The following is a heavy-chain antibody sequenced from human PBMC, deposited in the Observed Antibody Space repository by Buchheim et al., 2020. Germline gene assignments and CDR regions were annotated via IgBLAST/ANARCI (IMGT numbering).Heavy chain of an antibody. Sequence: QVQLVESGGGVVQPGRSLRLSCAASGFTFRSYGMHWVRQAPGKGLECVAVIWYDGSNKYYADSVKGRFTLSRDNSKNTLSLQMNSLRAEDTAVYYCARAPTHCSGGSCYSYFDYGGQGTL. CDR3: ARAPTHCSGGSCYSYFDY. V-gene: IGHV3-33*01. D-gene: IGHD2-15*01. CDR2: IWYDGSNK. CDR1: GFTFRSYG. J-gene: IGHJ4*02.